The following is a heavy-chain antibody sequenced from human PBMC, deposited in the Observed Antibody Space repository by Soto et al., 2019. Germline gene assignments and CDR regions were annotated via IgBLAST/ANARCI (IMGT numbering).Heavy chain of an antibody. D-gene: IGHD3-10*01. Sequence: EVQLVESGGGLVQPGGSLRLSCAASGFTFSSYWMHWVRQAPGKGLVWVSRINSDGRSTSYADCVKGRFTISRDNAKNTLYLQMNSLRAEDTAVYYCASYYGSGIYHPKYWGQGTLVTVAS. V-gene: IGHV3-74*01. CDR2: INSDGRST. CDR3: ASYYGSGIYHPKY. J-gene: IGHJ4*02. CDR1: GFTFSSYW.